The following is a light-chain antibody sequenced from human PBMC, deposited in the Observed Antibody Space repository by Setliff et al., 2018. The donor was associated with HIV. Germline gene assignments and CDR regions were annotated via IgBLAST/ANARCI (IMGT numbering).Light chain of an antibody. V-gene: IGLV2-23*02. CDR2: EVT. Sequence: QSVLTQPASVSRSPGQSITLSCTGSSSDVGNYNLVSWYQHHPGTAPKLVIYEVTKRPSGVSNRFSGSKFGNTASLTISGLQAEDEADYYCCSYARSSTYVFGTGTKV. J-gene: IGLJ1*01. CDR1: SSDVGNYNL. CDR3: CSYARSSTYV.